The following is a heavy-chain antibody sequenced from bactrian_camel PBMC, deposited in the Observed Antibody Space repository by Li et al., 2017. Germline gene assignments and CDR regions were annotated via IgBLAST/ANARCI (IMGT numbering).Heavy chain of an antibody. Sequence: HVQLVESGGGSVQAGGSLRLSCASSGYTSSSYCMGWFRQAPGKEREGVAVIAGEGFTTYADSVKGRFTISKDDAKKILYLEMHNLEPEDTGIYTCAAARGWWADTYVLLGPHIYDYWGQGTQVTVSS. V-gene: IGHV3S53*01. J-gene: IGHJ4*01. CDR3: AAARGWWADTYVLLGPHIYDY. CDR2: IAGEGFT. D-gene: IGHD3*01. CDR1: GYTSSSYC.